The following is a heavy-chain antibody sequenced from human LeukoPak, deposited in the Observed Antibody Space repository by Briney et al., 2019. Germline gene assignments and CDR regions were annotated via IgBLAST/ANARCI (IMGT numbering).Heavy chain of an antibody. Sequence: GGSLRLSCAASGFTFSSYAMHWVRQAPGKGLEWVAVISYDGSNKYYADSVKGRFTISRDNSKNTLYLQMNSLRAEDTAVYYCAKARDFWSGFFLYYFDYWGQGTLVTVSS. V-gene: IGHV3-30-3*01. D-gene: IGHD3-3*01. J-gene: IGHJ4*02. CDR2: ISYDGSNK. CDR3: AKARDFWSGFFLYYFDY. CDR1: GFTFSSYA.